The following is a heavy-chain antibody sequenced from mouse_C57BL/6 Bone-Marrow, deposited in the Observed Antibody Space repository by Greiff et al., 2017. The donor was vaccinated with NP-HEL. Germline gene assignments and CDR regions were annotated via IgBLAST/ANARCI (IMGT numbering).Heavy chain of an antibody. CDR3: ARWDYYGSSYYYAMDY. J-gene: IGHJ4*01. D-gene: IGHD1-1*01. CDR1: GYTFTSYW. Sequence: QVQLQQSGAELVKPWASVKMSCTASGYTFTSYWITWVKQRPGQGLEWIGDIYPGSGSTNYNEKFKSKATLTVDTSSSTAYMQLSSLTSEDSAVYYCARWDYYGSSYYYAMDYWGQGTSVTVSS. CDR2: IYPGSGST. V-gene: IGHV1-55*01.